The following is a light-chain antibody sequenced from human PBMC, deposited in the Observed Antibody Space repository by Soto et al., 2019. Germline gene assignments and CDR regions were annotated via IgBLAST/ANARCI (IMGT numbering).Light chain of an antibody. J-gene: IGKJ5*01. Sequence: QMTQSPSSLSASVVDRVTITCRANQSISTWLAWYQQKPGKAPKLLIYDASNLETGVPSRFSGSGSGTDFTFTISSLQPEDIATYYCQQYDNLLITFGQGTRLENK. CDR1: QSISTW. CDR2: DAS. V-gene: IGKV1-33*01. CDR3: QQYDNLLIT.